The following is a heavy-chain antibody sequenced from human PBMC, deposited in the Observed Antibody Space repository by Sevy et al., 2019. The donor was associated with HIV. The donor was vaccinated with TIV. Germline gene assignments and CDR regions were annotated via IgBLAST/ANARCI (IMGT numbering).Heavy chain of an antibody. Sequence: SETLSLTCTVSGGSINSDHWNWIRQPPGKGLEWIGYVYYTGGTNYNPSLKNRVTISVDRTKNQFTLKLTSVTAADSAVYYCARRNDFDIWGQGTMVTVSS. V-gene: IGHV4-59*08. J-gene: IGHJ3*02. CDR2: VYYTGGT. CDR3: ARRNDFDI. CDR1: GGSINSDH.